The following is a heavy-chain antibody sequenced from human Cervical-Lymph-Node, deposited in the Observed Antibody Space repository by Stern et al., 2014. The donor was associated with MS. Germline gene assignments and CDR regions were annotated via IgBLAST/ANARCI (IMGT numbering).Heavy chain of an antibody. CDR3: ARGRSGSSLSWRWFDS. CDR2: MNPKSGNT. D-gene: IGHD1-26*01. V-gene: IGHV1-8*01. Sequence: QLVQSGAEVKKPGASVKVSCQASGYTFTTSDINWVRQAPGQGLEWMGWMNPKSGNTGFAQKFQGRLTMTRDTSITTAYMELRNLRSDDTAMYFCARGRSGSSLSWRWFDSWGQGTLVSVSS. CDR1: GYTFTTSD. J-gene: IGHJ5*01.